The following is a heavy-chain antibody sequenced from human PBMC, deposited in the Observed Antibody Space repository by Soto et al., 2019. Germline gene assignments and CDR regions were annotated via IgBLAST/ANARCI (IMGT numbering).Heavy chain of an antibody. J-gene: IGHJ4*02. CDR2: VYYSGTT. CDR3: VTVNLVGAAYYFDY. Sequence: PSETLSLTCTVSSGSIRNGDYYWGWIRQPPGKGLEWIGYVYYSGTTYSHPSLNSRVSISVDTSENQFSLRLTSVTAADTAVYYCVTVNLVGAAYYFDYWGPGTLVTVSS. V-gene: IGHV4-30-4*01. CDR1: SGSIRNGDYY. D-gene: IGHD1-26*01.